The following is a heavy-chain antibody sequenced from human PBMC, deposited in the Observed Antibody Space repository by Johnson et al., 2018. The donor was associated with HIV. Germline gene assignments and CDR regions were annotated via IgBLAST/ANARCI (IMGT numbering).Heavy chain of an antibody. CDR2: ISYDGTNK. V-gene: IGHV3-30-3*01. CDR3: AKDTTFSSSHAFDI. D-gene: IGHD6-6*01. J-gene: IGHJ3*02. CDR1: EFTFSTFSRNA. Sequence: QVQLVESGGGVVQPGRSLRLSCAASEFTFSTFSRNAMHWVRQAPGKGLEWVAVISYDGTNKYYADPVKGRFTISRDNAKNSLYLQMNSLRAEDTALYYCAKDTTFSSSHAFDIWGQGTMVTVSS.